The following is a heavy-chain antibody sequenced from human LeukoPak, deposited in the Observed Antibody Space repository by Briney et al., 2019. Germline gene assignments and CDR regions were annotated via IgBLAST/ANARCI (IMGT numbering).Heavy chain of an antibody. D-gene: IGHD2-2*01. V-gene: IGHV3-23*01. Sequence: GGSLRLSCTASGFTFSTYAMSWARQAPGKGLEWVSAISGSGGSTYYADSVKGRFTISRDNSKNTLYVQMNSLRADDTAVYYCARGAPVGSTSFNWFDPWGQGTLVTVSS. J-gene: IGHJ5*02. CDR1: GFTFSTYA. CDR3: ARGAPVGSTSFNWFDP. CDR2: ISGSGGST.